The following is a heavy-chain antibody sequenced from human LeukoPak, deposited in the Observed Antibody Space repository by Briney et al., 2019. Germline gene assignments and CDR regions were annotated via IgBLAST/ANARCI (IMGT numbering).Heavy chain of an antibody. V-gene: IGHV4-39*01. CDR2: IYYSGST. D-gene: IGHD3-10*01. CDR3: ASGAYYYGSGSYYRRGHFDY. CDR1: GGSISSSSYY. Sequence: PSETLSLTCTVSGGSISSSSYYWGWIRQPPGKGLEWIGSIYYSGSTYYNPSLKSRVTISVGTSKNQFSLKLSSVTAADTAVYYCASGAYYYGSGSYYRRGHFDYWGQGTLVTVSS. J-gene: IGHJ4*02.